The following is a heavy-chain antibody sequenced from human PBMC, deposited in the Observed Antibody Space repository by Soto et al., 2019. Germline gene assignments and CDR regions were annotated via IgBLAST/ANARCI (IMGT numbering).Heavy chain of an antibody. CDR3: ARVRDIVVVPAATISGFDP. J-gene: IGHJ5*02. CDR1: GGSISSYY. Sequence: QVQLQESSPGLVKPSETLSLTCTVSGGSISSYYWSWIRQPPGKGLEWIGYIYYSGSTNYNPSLKCRVTISVDTSKNQFSLKLSSVTAADTAVYYCARVRDIVVVPAATISGFDPWGQGTLVTVSS. CDR2: IYYSGST. D-gene: IGHD2-2*01. V-gene: IGHV4-59*01.